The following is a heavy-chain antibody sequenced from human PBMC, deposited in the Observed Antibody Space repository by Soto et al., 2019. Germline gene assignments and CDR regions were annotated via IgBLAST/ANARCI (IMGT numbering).Heavy chain of an antibody. Sequence: QVQLVQSGTEVKKPGSSVKVSCKASGGTFRNYPINWVRQAPGQGLEWMGSIFPLTDIPDYAQNFQARLTISADKSTRTAYMELSSLTSDDTAMYFCERGTLVVLNYFESWGQGTLVTVSS. CDR2: IFPLTDIP. CDR1: GGTFRNYP. D-gene: IGHD2-15*01. CDR3: ERGTLVVLNYFES. J-gene: IGHJ4*02. V-gene: IGHV1-69*02.